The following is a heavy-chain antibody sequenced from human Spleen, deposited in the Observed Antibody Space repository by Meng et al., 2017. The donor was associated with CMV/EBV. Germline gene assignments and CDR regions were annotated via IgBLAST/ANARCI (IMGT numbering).Heavy chain of an antibody. V-gene: IGHV3-21*01. J-gene: IGHJ3*02. CDR2: ITSSSSYI. D-gene: IGHD3-22*01. Sequence: GESLKISCAASGSTFSSYNMNWVRQAPGKGLEWVSSITSSSSYIYYADSVKGRFTISRDNAKNSLYLQMNSLRAEDTAVYYCARADDNSALTYAFDIWGQGTMVTVSS. CDR1: GSTFSSYN. CDR3: ARADDNSALTYAFDI.